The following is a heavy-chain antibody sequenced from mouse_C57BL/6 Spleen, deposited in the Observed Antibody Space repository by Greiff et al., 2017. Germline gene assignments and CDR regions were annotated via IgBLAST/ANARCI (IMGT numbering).Heavy chain of an antibody. CDR1: GFSLSTSGMG. CDR2: IYWDDDK. Sequence: QVTLKESGPGILQSSQTLSLTCSFSGFSLSTSGMGVSWIRQPSGKGLEWLAHIYWDDDKRYNPSLKSRLTISKDTSRNQVFLKITSVDTADTATYYCARLGGVYDGYSLDVWGTGTTVTVSS. CDR3: ARLGGVYDGYSLDV. J-gene: IGHJ1*03. D-gene: IGHD2-3*01. V-gene: IGHV8-12*01.